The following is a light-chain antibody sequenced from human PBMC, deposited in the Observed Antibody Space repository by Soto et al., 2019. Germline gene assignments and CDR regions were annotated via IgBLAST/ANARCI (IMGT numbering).Light chain of an antibody. CDR2: WAS. V-gene: IGKV4-1*01. J-gene: IGKJ3*01. CDR1: QSVLYSSNNKNY. Sequence: DIVMTQSPDSLAVSLGERATINCKSSQSVLYSSNNKNYLAWYQPKPGQPPKLLIYWASTRESGVPDRFSGSGSGTDFTLTISSLQAEDVAVYYCQQYYRIPFTFGPGTKVDIK. CDR3: QQYYRIPFT.